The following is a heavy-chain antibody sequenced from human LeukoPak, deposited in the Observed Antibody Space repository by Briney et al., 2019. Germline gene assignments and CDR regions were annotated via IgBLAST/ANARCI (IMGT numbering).Heavy chain of an antibody. CDR2: IYTSGSA. V-gene: IGHV4-4*07. D-gene: IGHD3-9*01. CDR3: ARPQYYDILTGYSYAFDI. CDR1: GGSISSYY. J-gene: IGHJ3*02. Sequence: SETLSLTCTVSGGSISSYYWSWIRQPAGKGLEWSGRIYTSGSANYNPSLKSRVTMSVDTSKNQFSLKLSSVTAADTAVYYCARPQYYDILTGYSYAFDIWGQGTMVTVSS.